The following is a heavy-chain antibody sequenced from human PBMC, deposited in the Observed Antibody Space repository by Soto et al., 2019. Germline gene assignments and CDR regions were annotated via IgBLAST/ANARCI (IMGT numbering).Heavy chain of an antibody. CDR1: GCTFSSYG. J-gene: IGHJ4*02. V-gene: IGHV3-33*01. D-gene: IGHD3-10*01. Sequence: PGGSVRLSCAASGCTFSSYGMHWVRQAPGKGLEWVAVIWYDGSNTYYADSVKGRFTISRDNSKNTLYLQMNSLRAEDAAVYYCAREPIWFGEFGAFDYWGQGTLLTVSS. CDR3: AREPIWFGEFGAFDY. CDR2: IWYDGSNT.